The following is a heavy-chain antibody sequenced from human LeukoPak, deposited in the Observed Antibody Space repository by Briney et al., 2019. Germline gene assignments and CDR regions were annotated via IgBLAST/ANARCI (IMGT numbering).Heavy chain of an antibody. CDR1: GFTFSSYW. V-gene: IGHV3-23*01. J-gene: IGHJ4*02. CDR2: ISGSGGST. CDR3: AKDIRVDVTMIRGVISAPFDY. Sequence: PGGSLRLSCAASGFTFSSYWMSWVRQAPGKGLEWVSAISGSGGSTYYADSVKGRFTISRDNSKNTLYLQMNSLRAEDTAVYYCAKDIRVDVTMIRGVISAPFDYWGQGTLVTVSS. D-gene: IGHD3-10*01.